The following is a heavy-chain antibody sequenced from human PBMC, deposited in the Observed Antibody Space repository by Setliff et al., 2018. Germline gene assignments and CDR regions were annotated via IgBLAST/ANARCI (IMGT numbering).Heavy chain of an antibody. J-gene: IGHJ4*02. CDR3: VRELHWVFDY. D-gene: IGHD7-27*01. V-gene: IGHV3-72*01. CDR2: IRNKDNSYTT. Sequence: GGSLRLSCAASGFTFSAHYMDWLRQAPGKGLEWVGRIRNKDNSYTTEYAASVKGRFTISRDDSKNSLFLQMNSLRAEDTAVYYCVRELHWVFDYWGLGTLVTVSS. CDR1: GFTFSAHY.